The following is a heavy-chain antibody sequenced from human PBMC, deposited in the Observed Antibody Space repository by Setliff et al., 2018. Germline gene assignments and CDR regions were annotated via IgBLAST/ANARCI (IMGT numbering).Heavy chain of an antibody. CDR3: ARGNYDKDAFDI. Sequence: SETLSLTCAVYGGSFSGYYWSWIRQPPGKGLEWIGSIYHSGSTYYNPSLKSRVTISVDPSKNQFSLRVTSVTAADTAVYYCARGNYDKDAFDIWGQGTMVTVSS. CDR1: GGSFSGYY. D-gene: IGHD3-16*01. J-gene: IGHJ3*02. V-gene: IGHV4-34*01. CDR2: IYHSGST.